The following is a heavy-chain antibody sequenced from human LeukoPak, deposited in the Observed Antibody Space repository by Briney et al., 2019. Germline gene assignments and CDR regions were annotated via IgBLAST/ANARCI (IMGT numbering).Heavy chain of an antibody. J-gene: IGHJ4*02. Sequence: SVKVSCKASGGTFSSYAISWVRQAPGQGLEWMGRIIPIFGTANYAQKFQGRVTITTDESTSTAYMELSSLRSGDTAVYYCARGDQFLYYYDTHPFDYWGQGTLVTVSS. CDR3: ARGDQFLYYYDTHPFDY. V-gene: IGHV1-69*05. CDR1: GGTFSSYA. CDR2: IIPIFGTA. D-gene: IGHD3-22*01.